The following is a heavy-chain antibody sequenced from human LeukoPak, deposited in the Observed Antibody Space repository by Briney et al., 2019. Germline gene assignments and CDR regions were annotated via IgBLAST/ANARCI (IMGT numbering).Heavy chain of an antibody. CDR1: GFTFSSYG. Sequence: GGSLRLSCAASGFTFSSYGMHWVRQAPGKGLEWVAVISYDGSNKYYADSVKGRFTISRDNSKNTLYLQMNSLRAEDTAVYYCARDDYGETFDYWGQGTLVTVSS. D-gene: IGHD4-17*01. J-gene: IGHJ4*02. CDR3: ARDDYGETFDY. V-gene: IGHV3-30*03. CDR2: ISYDGSNK.